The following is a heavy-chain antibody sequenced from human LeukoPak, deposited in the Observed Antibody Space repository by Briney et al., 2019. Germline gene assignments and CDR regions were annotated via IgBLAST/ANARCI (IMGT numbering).Heavy chain of an antibody. CDR2: VYSGNDGT. CDR3: TKRSRGYYDY. V-gene: IGHV3-66*02. CDR1: GFTVSTDN. J-gene: IGHJ4*02. Sequence: GGSLRLSCAASGFTVSTDNMSWVRQVPGKGLEWVSVVYSGNDGTTYADSVRGRFTISRDDSKNMVYLQMNNLRLEDAAVYYCTKRSRGYYDYWGQGTLVTVSS. D-gene: IGHD3-10*01.